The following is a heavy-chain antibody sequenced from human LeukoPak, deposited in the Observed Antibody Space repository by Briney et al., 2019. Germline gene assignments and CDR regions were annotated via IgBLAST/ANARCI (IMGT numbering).Heavy chain of an antibody. CDR2: ISSSSSYI. V-gene: IGHV3-21*01. D-gene: IGHD3-10*01. CDR3: ARVSPMVRGVMIYYYYGMDV. J-gene: IGHJ6*02. Sequence: PGGSLRLSCAASGFTFSSYSMNWVRQAPGKGLEWVSSISSSSSYIYYADSVKGRFTISRDNAKNSLYLQMNSQRAEDTAVYYCARVSPMVRGVMIYYYYGMDVWGQGTTVTVSS. CDR1: GFTFSSYS.